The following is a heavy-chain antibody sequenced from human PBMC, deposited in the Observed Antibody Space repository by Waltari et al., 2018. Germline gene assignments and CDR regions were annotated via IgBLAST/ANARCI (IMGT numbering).Heavy chain of an antibody. CDR3: ARGPYYWDTVGLSLQN. Sequence: QVQLVQSGAEVKKPGSSVKVSCKASGGTFSSYAISWVRQAPGQGLEWMGRIIPIFGTANYAQKFQGRVTITADKSTSTAYMELSRLMSDDTAVYYCARGPYYWDTVGLSLQNWGQGSLVTVSS. V-gene: IGHV1-69*13. D-gene: IGHD3-22*01. CDR2: IIPIFGTA. J-gene: IGHJ4*02. CDR1: GGTFSSYA.